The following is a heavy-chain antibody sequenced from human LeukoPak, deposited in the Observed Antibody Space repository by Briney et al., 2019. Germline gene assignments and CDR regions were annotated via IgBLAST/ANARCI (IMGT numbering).Heavy chain of an antibody. CDR3: ASGEGGEFFDY. CDR2: IYYSGST. D-gene: IGHD3-10*01. V-gene: IGHV4-59*01. Sequence: SETLSLTCTVSGGSISSYYWSRIRQPPGKGLEWIGYIYYSGSTNYNPSLKSRVTISVDTSKNQFSLKLSSVTAADTAVYYCASGEGGEFFDYWGQGTLVTVSS. J-gene: IGHJ4*02. CDR1: GGSISSYY.